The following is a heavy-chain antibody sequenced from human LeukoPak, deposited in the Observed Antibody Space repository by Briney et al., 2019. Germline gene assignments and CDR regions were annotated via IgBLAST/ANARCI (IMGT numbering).Heavy chain of an antibody. CDR3: AREATVTTGYYYYYMDV. CDR2: IIPIFGTA. J-gene: IGHJ6*03. Sequence: GASVEVSCKASGGTFSSYAISWVRQAPGQGLEWMGGIIPIFGTANYAQKFQGRVTITADKSTSTAYMELSSLRSEDTAVYYCAREATVTTGYYYYYMDVWGKGTTVTVSS. V-gene: IGHV1-69*06. CDR1: GGTFSSYA. D-gene: IGHD4-17*01.